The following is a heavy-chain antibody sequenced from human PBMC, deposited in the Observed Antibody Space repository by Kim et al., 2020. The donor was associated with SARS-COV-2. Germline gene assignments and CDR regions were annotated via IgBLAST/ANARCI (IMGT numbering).Heavy chain of an antibody. CDR1: GYTFTNYA. CDR3: AREWLYDSSSSFDY. D-gene: IGHD3-22*01. V-gene: IGHV7-4-1*02. Sequence: ASVKVSCKASGYTFTNYAMNWVRQAPGQGLEWMGWINTNTGNPTYAQGFTGRFVFSLDTSVSTAYLQITGLKAEDTAVYYCAREWLYDSSSSFDYWGQGTLVPVSS. CDR2: INTNTGNP. J-gene: IGHJ4*02.